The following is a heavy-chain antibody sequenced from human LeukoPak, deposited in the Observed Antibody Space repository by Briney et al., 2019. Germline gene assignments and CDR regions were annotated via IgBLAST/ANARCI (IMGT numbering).Heavy chain of an antibody. D-gene: IGHD3-3*01. CDR2: INPNSGGT. Sequence: ASVKVSCKASGYTFTGYYMHWVRQAPGQGLEWMGWINPNSGGTNYAQKFQGRVTMTMDTSISTAYMELSRLRSDDTAVYYCARAFTIFDYYYGMDVWGQGTTVTVSS. CDR1: GYTFTGYY. V-gene: IGHV1-2*02. J-gene: IGHJ6*02. CDR3: ARAFTIFDYYYGMDV.